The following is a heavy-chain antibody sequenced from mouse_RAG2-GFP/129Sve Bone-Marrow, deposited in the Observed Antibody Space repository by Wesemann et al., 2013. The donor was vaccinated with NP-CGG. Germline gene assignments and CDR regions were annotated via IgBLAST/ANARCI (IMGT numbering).Heavy chain of an antibody. CDR3: ARNWDDY. V-gene: IGHV1-80*01. D-gene: IGHD4-1*01. CDR2: IYPGDGDT. J-gene: IGHJ2*01. CDR1: GYTFTNHH. Sequence: QVQLQQSGAELVRPGASVKISCKAFGYTFTNHHINWVKQRPGQGLEWIGRIYPGDGDTNYNGKFKGKATLTADKSSSTAYMQLSSLTSVDSAVYFCARNWDDYWGQGTTLTVSS.